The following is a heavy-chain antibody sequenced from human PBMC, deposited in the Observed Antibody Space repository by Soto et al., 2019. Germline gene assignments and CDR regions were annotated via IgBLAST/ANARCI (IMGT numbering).Heavy chain of an antibody. CDR2: ISHSGST. CDR3: ARNGGSTGYYFDS. J-gene: IGHJ4*02. V-gene: IGHV4-39*07. D-gene: IGHD6-13*01. CDR1: GGSISSSSYY. Sequence: SETLSLTCTVSGGSISSSSYYWGWIRHPPGKGLEWIGEISHSGSTNYNPSLKSRVTISVDTSKNQFSLKLSSVTAADTGMYYCARNGGSTGYYFDSWGQGTVVTV.